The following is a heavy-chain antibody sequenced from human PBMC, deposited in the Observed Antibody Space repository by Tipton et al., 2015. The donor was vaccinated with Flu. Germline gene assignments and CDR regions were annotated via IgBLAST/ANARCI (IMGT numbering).Heavy chain of an antibody. Sequence: TLSLTCAVYGGSFSDWHWTWIHQSPGKGLEWIGEIDHSGTTRYNPSLTSRLAISVDTSKNQFSLRLTSVTAADTAVYYCAKHCSGGSCSHAFDIWGQGTMVTVSS. CDR2: IDHSGTT. V-gene: IGHV4-34*01. CDR1: GGSFSDWH. CDR3: AKHCSGGSCSHAFDI. J-gene: IGHJ3*02. D-gene: IGHD2-15*01.